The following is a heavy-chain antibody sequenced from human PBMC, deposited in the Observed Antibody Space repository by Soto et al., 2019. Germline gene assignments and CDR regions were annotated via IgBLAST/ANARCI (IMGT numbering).Heavy chain of an antibody. D-gene: IGHD6-19*01. V-gene: IGHV3-23*01. Sequence: PGGSLRLSCAASGFSFSNYAMSWVRQAPGKGLEWVSGITDSGGNTYHADSVKGRLTISRDNSKTTLYLQMSSLRADDTAVYYCAKGSSASRPYYFDHWGQGMLVTVSS. CDR3: AKGSSASRPYYFDH. CDR1: GFSFSNYA. CDR2: ITDSGGNT. J-gene: IGHJ4*02.